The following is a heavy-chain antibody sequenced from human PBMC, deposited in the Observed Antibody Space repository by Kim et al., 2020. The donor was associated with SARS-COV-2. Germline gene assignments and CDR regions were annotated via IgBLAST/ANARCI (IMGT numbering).Heavy chain of an antibody. CDR1: GGSISSGDYY. J-gene: IGHJ6*03. CDR2: IYYSGST. V-gene: IGHV4-30-4*01. D-gene: IGHD3-3*01. CDR3: AREGRFLEWLLSHYYYYYMDF. Sequence: SETLSLTCTVSGGSISSGDYYWSWIRQPPGKGLEWIGYIYYSGSTYYNPSLKSRVTISVDTSENQFSLKLSSVTAAATAVYYCAREGRFLEWLLSHYYYYYMDFWGKGTTVTVSS.